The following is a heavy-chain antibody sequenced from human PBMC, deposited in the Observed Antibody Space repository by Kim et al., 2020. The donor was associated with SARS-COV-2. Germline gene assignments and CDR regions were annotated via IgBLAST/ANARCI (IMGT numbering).Heavy chain of an antibody. Sequence: SETLSLTCSVSGGSISTHYWSWIRQPPGKGLEWIGYIYHSGSTKYNPSLKSRVTVSLDTSKNQFSLKLSSVTAADTAVYYCARVQYGDYFYYAMDVWGQGTTVTVSS. CDR2: IYHSGST. V-gene: IGHV4-59*11. CDR3: ARVQYGDYFYYAMDV. CDR1: GGSISTHY. D-gene: IGHD3-10*01. J-gene: IGHJ6*02.